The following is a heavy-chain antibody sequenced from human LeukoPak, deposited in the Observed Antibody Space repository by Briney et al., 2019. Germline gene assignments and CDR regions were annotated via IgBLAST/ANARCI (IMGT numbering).Heavy chain of an antibody. Sequence: GGSLRLSCAASGFTFSNFWMSWIRQAPGKGLEWVANIKEDGSDKNYVDSVQGRFIISRDNAKNALYLQLNGLRAEDTAVYFCGREIPGGTTSLDCWGQGTLVTVSS. CDR1: GFTFSNFW. D-gene: IGHD1-26*01. J-gene: IGHJ4*02. CDR3: GREIPGGTTSLDC. CDR2: IKEDGSDK. V-gene: IGHV3-7*04.